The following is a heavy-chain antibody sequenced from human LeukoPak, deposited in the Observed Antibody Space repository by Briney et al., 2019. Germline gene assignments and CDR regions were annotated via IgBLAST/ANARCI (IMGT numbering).Heavy chain of an antibody. J-gene: IGHJ3*02. Sequence: SETLSLTCIVSGGSFSSSYWSWIRQPPGKGLEWIAYIFSNGNTNSNPSLKSRVTIAVDTSQSQFSLKLSSVTAADTAVYYCARGLVGLTPHAGVFQIWGQGTKVTVSS. CDR1: GGSFSSSY. V-gene: IGHV4-59*01. CDR2: IFSNGNT. CDR3: ARGLVGLTPHAGVFQI. D-gene: IGHD1-26*01.